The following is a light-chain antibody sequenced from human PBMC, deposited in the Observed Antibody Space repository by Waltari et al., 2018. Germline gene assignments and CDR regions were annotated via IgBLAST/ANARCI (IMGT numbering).Light chain of an antibody. CDR3: QQYNIYPHT. V-gene: IGKV1-5*03. Sequence: DIQMTQSPSTLSASVGDRVTITCRASQSLSTWLAWYQQKPGKAPTRLIYEASTLQSGGPSRFSGSGSGTEFTLTISSLQPDDFATYYCQQYNIYPHTFGRGTKLEIK. CDR1: QSLSTW. CDR2: EAS. J-gene: IGKJ2*01.